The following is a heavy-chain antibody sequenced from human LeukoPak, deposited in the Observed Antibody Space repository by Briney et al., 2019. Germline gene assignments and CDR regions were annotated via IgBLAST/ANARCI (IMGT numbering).Heavy chain of an antibody. D-gene: IGHD6-13*01. V-gene: IGHV4-4*07. CDR1: GGSISSYY. Sequence: SETLSLTCTVSGGSISSYYWSWIRQPAGKGLEWIGRIYTSGSTNHNPSLKSRVTMSVDTSKNQFSLKLSSVTAADTAVYYCARGGSSWPKNDAFDIWGQGTMVTVSS. CDR2: IYTSGST. CDR3: ARGGSSWPKNDAFDI. J-gene: IGHJ3*02.